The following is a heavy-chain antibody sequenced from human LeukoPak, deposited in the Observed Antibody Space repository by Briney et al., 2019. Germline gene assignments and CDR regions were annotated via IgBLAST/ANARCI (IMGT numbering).Heavy chain of an antibody. Sequence: SETLSLTCTVSGGSISSYYWSWIRQPPGKGLEWIGYIYYSGSTNYNPSLKSRVTISVDTSKNQFSLKLSSVTAADTAVYYCARSSFGRGTHYYYYGMDVWGPGTTVTVSS. V-gene: IGHV4-59*01. CDR1: GGSISSYY. CDR3: ARSSFGRGTHYYYYGMDV. D-gene: IGHD3-10*01. CDR2: IYYSGST. J-gene: IGHJ6*02.